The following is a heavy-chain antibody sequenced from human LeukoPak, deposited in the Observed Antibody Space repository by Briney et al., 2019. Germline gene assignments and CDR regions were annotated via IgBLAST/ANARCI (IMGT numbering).Heavy chain of an antibody. Sequence: ASVKVSCTASGYSFTGYYMHWVRQAPGQGLEWMGWINPNSGGTNYAQKFQGRVTMTRDTSISTAYMELSRLRSDVTAVYYCARGRGIAAAGPNYYYYGMDVWGQGTTVTVSS. J-gene: IGHJ6*02. V-gene: IGHV1-2*02. CDR2: INPNSGGT. CDR1: GYSFTGYY. CDR3: ARGRGIAAAGPNYYYYGMDV. D-gene: IGHD6-13*01.